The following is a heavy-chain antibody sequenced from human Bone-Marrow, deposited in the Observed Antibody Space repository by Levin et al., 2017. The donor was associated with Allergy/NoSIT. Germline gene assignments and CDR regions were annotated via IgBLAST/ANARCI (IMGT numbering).Heavy chain of an antibody. CDR3: ARDHWRERRRNYMDV. V-gene: IGHV1-2*06. J-gene: IGHJ6*03. CDR2: INPNSGGT. CDR1: GYTFTGYY. D-gene: IGHD1-1*01. Sequence: PGESLKISCKASGYTFTGYYMHWVRQAPGQGLEWMGRINPNSGGTNYAQKFQGRVTMTRDTSISTAYMELSRLRSDDTAVYYCARDHWRERRRNYMDVWGKGTTVTVSS.